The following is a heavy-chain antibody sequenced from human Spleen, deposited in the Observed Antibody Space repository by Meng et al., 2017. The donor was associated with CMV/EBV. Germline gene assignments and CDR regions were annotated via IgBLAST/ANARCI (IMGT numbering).Heavy chain of an antibody. J-gene: IGHJ4*02. CDR1: GFTFSDYY. Sequence: AYGFTFSDYYMSWIRQAPGKGLEWVSYISSSGSTIYYADSVKGRFTISRDNAKNSLYLQMNSLRAEDTAVYYCARDQVYSSSSFDYWGQGTLVTVSS. CDR2: ISSSGSTI. V-gene: IGHV3-11*04. CDR3: ARDQVYSSSSFDY. D-gene: IGHD6-6*01.